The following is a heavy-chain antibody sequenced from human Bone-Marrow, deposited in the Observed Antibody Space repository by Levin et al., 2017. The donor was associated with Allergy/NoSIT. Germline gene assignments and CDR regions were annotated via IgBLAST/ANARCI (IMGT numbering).Heavy chain of an antibody. CDR2: INPNSGGT. CDR1: GYTFTGYY. CDR3: ARVCRGWNYWLFDY. D-gene: IGHD1-7*01. V-gene: IGHV1-2*02. J-gene: IGHJ4*02. Sequence: GESLKISCKASGYTFTGYYMHWVRQAPGQGLEWMGWINPNSGGTNYAQKFQGRVTMTRDTSISTAYMELSRLRSDDTAVYYCARVCRGWNYWLFDYWGQGTLVTVSS.